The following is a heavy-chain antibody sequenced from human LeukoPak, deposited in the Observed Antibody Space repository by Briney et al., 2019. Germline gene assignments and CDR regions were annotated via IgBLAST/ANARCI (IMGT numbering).Heavy chain of an antibody. Sequence: SSEKLSLTCAVYSGSFSGYYWSSIRQPPGKGLEWIGEINHSGSTNYNPSLKSRVTISVDTSKNQFSLKLSSVTAADTAVYYCARLYYDFWSANYYMDVWGKGTTDTVSS. D-gene: IGHD3-3*01. CDR2: INHSGST. CDR1: SGSFSGYY. J-gene: IGHJ6*03. CDR3: ARLYYDFWSANYYMDV. V-gene: IGHV4-34*01.